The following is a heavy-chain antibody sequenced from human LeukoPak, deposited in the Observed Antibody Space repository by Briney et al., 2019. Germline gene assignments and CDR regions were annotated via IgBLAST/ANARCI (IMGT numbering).Heavy chain of an antibody. CDR1: GFTFSSYT. CDR2: ISGSGSST. V-gene: IGHV3-23*01. CDR3: AQVGGWGTMVTSPNY. Sequence: PGGSLRLSCAASGFTFSSYTMSWVRQAPGKGPEWVSAISGSGSSTVYADSVKGRFAISRDNSKNTLWMQMNSLRVEDTAVYYCAQVGGWGTMVTSPNYWGQGTVVTVPS. D-gene: IGHD4-17*01. J-gene: IGHJ4*02.